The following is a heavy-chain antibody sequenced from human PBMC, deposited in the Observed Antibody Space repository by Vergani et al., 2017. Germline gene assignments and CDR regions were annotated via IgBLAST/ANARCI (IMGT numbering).Heavy chain of an antibody. CDR3: ARRSTVEWLVKLGWIDP. J-gene: IGHJ5*02. V-gene: IGHV4-39*01. Sequence: QLQLQESGPGLVKPSATLSLTCSVSGASIRSSNYYWGWIRQPPGKGLEWIASIYYSGSTYYNPSLKSRVTISVDTSKNQFSLKLSPVTAADTAVYFCARRSTVEWLVKLGWIDPWGQGILVTVSS. D-gene: IGHD6-19*01. CDR2: IYYSGST. CDR1: GASIRSSNYY.